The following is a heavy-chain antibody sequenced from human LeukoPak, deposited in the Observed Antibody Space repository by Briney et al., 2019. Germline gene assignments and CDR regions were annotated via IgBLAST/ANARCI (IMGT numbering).Heavy chain of an antibody. J-gene: IGHJ4*02. V-gene: IGHV4-59*01. CDR2: IYNSGNT. Sequence: SETLSLTCNVSGGSIGFYFWSWIRQPPGKGPEWIGYIYNSGNTNYNPSLKSRVTISVDTSKNQFSLRLNSVTAADTAVYYCARGWGYCSGGSCYFTYFDFWGRGTLVTVSS. CDR1: GGSIGFYF. CDR3: ARGWGYCSGGSCYFTYFDF. D-gene: IGHD2-15*01.